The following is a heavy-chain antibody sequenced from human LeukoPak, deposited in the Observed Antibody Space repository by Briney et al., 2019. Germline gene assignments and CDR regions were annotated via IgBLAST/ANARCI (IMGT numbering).Heavy chain of an antibody. CDR3: AKDSEITGTTNRFDY. CDR2: ISGSDGST. Sequence: PGGSLRVSCAASGFTFSSYAMNWVRQAPGKGLEWVSAISGSDGSTYYADSVKGRFTISRDNSRNTLYLQMNSLRAEDTAVYYCAKDSEITGTTNRFDYWGQGTLVTVSS. V-gene: IGHV3-23*01. D-gene: IGHD1-7*01. CDR1: GFTFSSYA. J-gene: IGHJ4*02.